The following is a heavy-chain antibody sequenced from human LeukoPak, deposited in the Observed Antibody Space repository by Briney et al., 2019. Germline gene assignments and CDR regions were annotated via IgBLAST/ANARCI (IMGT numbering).Heavy chain of an antibody. CDR2: IKQDGSEK. D-gene: IGHD2-15*01. CDR3: ARDCCSGGHDY. CDR1: AFTFSNYW. Sequence: GGSLTLSCAASAFTFSNYWMSWVRQAPGKGLEWVANIKQDGSEKKYVESVKGRFTISRDNAKNSLYLQMNSLRAEDTAVYYCARDCCSGGHDYWGQGTLVTVSS. V-gene: IGHV3-7*01. J-gene: IGHJ4*02.